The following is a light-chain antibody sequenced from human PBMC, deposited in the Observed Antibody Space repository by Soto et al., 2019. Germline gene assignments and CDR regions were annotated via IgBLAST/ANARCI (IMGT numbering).Light chain of an antibody. CDR1: QSLLHSTGYNY. J-gene: IGKJ4*01. V-gene: IGKV2-28*01. Sequence: DIVMTQSPLSLPVTPGEPAAISCRSSQSLLHSTGYNYLDWYLQKPGQSPKLLIYLGSTRASGVPDRFSGRGSGTDFTLKISRVEAEDVGVYYCMQVLQSLTCGGGTKVDIK. CDR3: MQVLQSLT. CDR2: LGS.